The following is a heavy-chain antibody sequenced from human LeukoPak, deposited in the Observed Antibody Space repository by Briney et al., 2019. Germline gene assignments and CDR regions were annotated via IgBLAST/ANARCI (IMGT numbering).Heavy chain of an antibody. CDR3: ATPAYCGGDCYLESDAFDI. V-gene: IGHV1-69*05. D-gene: IGHD2-21*02. CDR2: IIPIFGTA. CDR1: GGTFGSYA. J-gene: IGHJ3*02. Sequence: SVKVSCKASGGTFGSYAISWVRQAPGQGLEWMGGIIPIFGTANYAQKFQGRVTITTDESTSTAYMELSSLRSEDTAVYYCATPAYCGGDCYLESDAFDIWGQGTMVTVSS.